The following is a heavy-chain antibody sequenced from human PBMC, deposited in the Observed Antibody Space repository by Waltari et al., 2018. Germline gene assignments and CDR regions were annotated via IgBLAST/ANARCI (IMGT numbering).Heavy chain of an antibody. Sequence: QLQLRESGPGLVKPSETLSLTCTVSGVTIGINDYYWAWIRQTPGKGLVWIGNVGRSGTTKYHSSLKTRVTISVDTSRNHFSLRLTSVTAADTALYYCARRLKRTYASGTSSFYYYYMDVWGKGTTVTVSS. CDR2: VGRSGTT. J-gene: IGHJ6*03. CDR1: GVTIGINDYY. CDR3: ARRLKRTYASGTSSFYYYYMDV. V-gene: IGHV4-39*07. D-gene: IGHD3-10*01.